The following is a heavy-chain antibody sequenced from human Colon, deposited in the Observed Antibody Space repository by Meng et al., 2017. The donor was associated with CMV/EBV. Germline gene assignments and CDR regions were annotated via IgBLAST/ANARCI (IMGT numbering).Heavy chain of an antibody. D-gene: IGHD2-2*01. CDR1: GGSISSYY. V-gene: IGHV4-59*01. CDR2: LSNSGST. J-gene: IGHJ6*02. Sequence: ESLRLSCTVSGGSISSYYWSWIRQSPVRGLEWFGYLSNSGSTNYNPSLKSRVTISVDTSKNQFSLKLSSVTAADTAVYYCARHLIAHCTSTSCSSGMDVWGQGTTVTVSS. CDR3: ARHLIAHCTSTSCSSGMDV.